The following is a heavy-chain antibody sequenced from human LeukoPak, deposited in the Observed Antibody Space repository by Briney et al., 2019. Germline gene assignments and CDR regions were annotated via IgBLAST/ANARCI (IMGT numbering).Heavy chain of an antibody. J-gene: IGHJ4*02. CDR2: IHSSGST. CDR3: ARHGRAYCGGDCYGGVDY. V-gene: IGHV4-39*01. D-gene: IGHD2-21*01. Sequence: ASETLSLTCTVSGDSLSSSYYYWGWIRQPPGKGLEWIGSIHSSGSTDYNPSLKSLVTIPLDTSKNQFSLKLTSVTAADAAVHYCARHGRAYCGGDCYGGVDYWGRGALVTVSS. CDR1: GDSLSSSYYY.